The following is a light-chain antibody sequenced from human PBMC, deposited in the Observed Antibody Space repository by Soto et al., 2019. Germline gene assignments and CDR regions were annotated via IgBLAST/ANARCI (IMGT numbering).Light chain of an antibody. J-gene: IGKJ5*01. CDR3: QYYGRF. V-gene: IGKV3-20*01. Sequence: EIVLKQSPGTLSLSPGERATLSCRASQSVTSTYLAWYQQKPGQAPRLLIYGASSRATGIPDRFSGSGSATDFTLDISRLEPEDFAVYYCQYYGRFFGQGTGLEIK. CDR1: QSVTSTY. CDR2: GAS.